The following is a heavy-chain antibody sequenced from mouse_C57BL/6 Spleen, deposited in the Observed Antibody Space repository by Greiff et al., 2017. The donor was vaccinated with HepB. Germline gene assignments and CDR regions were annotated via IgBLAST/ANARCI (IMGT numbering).Heavy chain of an antibody. CDR1: GYTFTSYG. CDR2: IYPRSGNT. Sequence: QVTLKVSGAELARPGASVKLSCKASGYTFTSYGISWVKQRTGQGLEWIGEIYPRSGNTYYNEKFKGKATLTADKSSSTAYMELHSLTSEDSAVYFCARSRAYYSNYDAMDYWGQGTSVTVSS. CDR3: ARSRAYYSNYDAMDY. J-gene: IGHJ4*01. V-gene: IGHV1-81*01. D-gene: IGHD2-5*01.